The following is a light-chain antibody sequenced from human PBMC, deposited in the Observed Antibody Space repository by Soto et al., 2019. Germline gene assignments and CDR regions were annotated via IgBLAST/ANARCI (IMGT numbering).Light chain of an antibody. CDR3: QQYDRSART. V-gene: IGKV3-20*01. CDR2: GAS. CDR1: QSVSTS. J-gene: IGKJ1*01. Sequence: EVVLTQSPGTLSFSPGDRATLSCRASQSVSTSVGWYQQKPGQAPRLLIYGASNRATGIPDRFSGSGSGTDFTLTISRLEPEDFAVYYCQQYDRSARTFGQGTKVEIK.